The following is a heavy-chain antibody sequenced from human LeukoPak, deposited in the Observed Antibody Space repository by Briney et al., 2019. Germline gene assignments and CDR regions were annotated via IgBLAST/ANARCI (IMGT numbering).Heavy chain of an antibody. CDR3: AKADKLLYFDWDAFDI. CDR1: GFTFSSYA. Sequence: PGGSLRLSCAASGFTFSSYAMSWVRQAPGKGLEWVSSISGSGGSTYYADSVKGRFTISRDNSKNTLYLQMNSLRAEDTAVYYCAKADKLLYFDWDAFDIWGQGTMVIVSS. J-gene: IGHJ3*02. D-gene: IGHD3-9*01. V-gene: IGHV3-23*01. CDR2: ISGSGGST.